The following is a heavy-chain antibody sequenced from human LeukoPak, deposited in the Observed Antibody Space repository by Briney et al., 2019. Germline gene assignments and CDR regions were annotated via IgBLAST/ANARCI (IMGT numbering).Heavy chain of an antibody. CDR1: GFTVITND. D-gene: IGHD1-26*01. CDR3: ARFTRVVGPAYIDY. J-gene: IGHJ4*02. Sequence: GGSLRLSCAASGFTVITNDMTWVRQAPGKGLEWVSVLYSDGNTKYADSVQGRFTISRDNSKNTLYLEMNSLSPDDTAVYYCARFTRVVGPAYIDYWGQGSLATVSS. V-gene: IGHV3-53*01. CDR2: LYSDGNT.